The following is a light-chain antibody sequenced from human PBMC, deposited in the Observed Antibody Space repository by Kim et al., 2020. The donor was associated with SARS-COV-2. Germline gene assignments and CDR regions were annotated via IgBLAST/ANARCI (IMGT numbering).Light chain of an antibody. V-gene: IGLV1-36*01. Sequence: QRVNISCSGRQPNIGKNAGNWYQRLPGKAPKLLIYYDDILPSGVSDRFSGSKSGTSASLAISGLQSDDEADYYCAVWDDSLKGMIFGGGTKVTVL. CDR2: YDD. CDR1: QPNIGKNA. CDR3: AVWDDSLKGMI. J-gene: IGLJ2*01.